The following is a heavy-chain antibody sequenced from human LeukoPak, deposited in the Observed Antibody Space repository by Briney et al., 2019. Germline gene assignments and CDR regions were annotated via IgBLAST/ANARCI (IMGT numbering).Heavy chain of an antibody. CDR1: GYTFTRYD. D-gene: IGHD3/OR15-3a*01. CDR3: ARGHRTLGRPYYYYGMDV. J-gene: IGHJ6*02. V-gene: IGHV1-8*01. Sequence: ASVRVSCKDSGYTFTRYDINWVRQAPGQGVEWMGWMKPKSGNTGYAQKFQGRVTMTRNTSISTAYVELSSPRSEDTAVYYCARGHRTLGRPYYYYGMDVWGQGTTVTVSS. CDR2: MKPKSGNT.